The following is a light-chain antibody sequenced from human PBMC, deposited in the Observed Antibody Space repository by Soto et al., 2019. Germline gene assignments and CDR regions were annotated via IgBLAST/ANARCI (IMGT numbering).Light chain of an antibody. J-gene: IGKJ1*01. CDR1: QTIKTY. CDR2: AAS. Sequence: DIQMTQSPSPLSASVGDSVTITCRASQTIKTYLNWYRHKPGKAPELLIYAASRLQSGVASRFSGSGSGTYFILTISSLQPDDLATSYCQQTYTAPGTFGQGTKVEI. V-gene: IGKV1-39*01. CDR3: QQTYTAPGT.